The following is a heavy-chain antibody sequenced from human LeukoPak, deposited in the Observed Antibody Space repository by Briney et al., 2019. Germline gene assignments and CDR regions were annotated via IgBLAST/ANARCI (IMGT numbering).Heavy chain of an antibody. CDR1: GYTFTNYW. CDR2: IYPGDSDT. V-gene: IGHV5-51*01. J-gene: IGHJ3*02. D-gene: IGHD3-16*01. CDR3: ARRGSNLNSDAFDI. Sequence: GESLKISCKASGYTFTNYWIAWVRQMPGKGLEWMVHIYPGDSDTRYSPSFLGQVTISSDKSINTAYLQWSSLRASDTAIYYCARRGSNLNSDAFDIWGQGTMVTVSS.